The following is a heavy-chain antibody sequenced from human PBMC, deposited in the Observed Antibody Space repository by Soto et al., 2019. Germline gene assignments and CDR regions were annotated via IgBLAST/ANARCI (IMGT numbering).Heavy chain of an antibody. Sequence: HVQLVESGGGVVQPGRSLRLSCAASGFTFSSYTMHWVRQAPRKGLEWVALISFNGGNKDYADSVKGRFTISRDNSESTLYLQLNSLSTEDTALYYCAREPYDGYNDYTFDYWGQGTLVTVSS. D-gene: IGHD4-4*01. CDR3: AREPYDGYNDYTFDY. J-gene: IGHJ4*02. CDR1: GFTFSSYT. CDR2: ISFNGGNK. V-gene: IGHV3-30-3*01.